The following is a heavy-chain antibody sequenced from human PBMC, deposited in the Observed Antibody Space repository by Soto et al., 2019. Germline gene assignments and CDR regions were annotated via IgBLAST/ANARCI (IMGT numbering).Heavy chain of an antibody. J-gene: IGHJ4*02. Sequence: VQLVESGGGVVQPGRSLRLSCAASGFTFSDYGMHWVRQAPGKGLECVAVTSYDGTNKYYADSVKGRFTISRDNSKNTLYLQMNSLRVEDTAVYYCAKGGYTYSWYEGADFWGQGTLVTVSS. CDR3: AKGGYTYSWYEGADF. CDR2: TSYDGTNK. CDR1: GFTFSDYG. D-gene: IGHD6-13*01. V-gene: IGHV3-30*18.